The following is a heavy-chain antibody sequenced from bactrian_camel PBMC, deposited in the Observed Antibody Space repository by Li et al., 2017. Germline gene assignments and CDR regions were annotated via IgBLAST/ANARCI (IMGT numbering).Heavy chain of an antibody. Sequence: HVQLVESGGGSVQAGGSLRLSCTKSGLPYGVFCMAWFRQGPGKEREGVATIYTGDLSVVNYADSVKGRFTISQDNGADISYLQMNSLKPEDTAMYYCAAETSRVQCGMRRVWDFRYRGQGTQVTVS. CDR1: GLPYGVFC. J-gene: IGHJ6*01. CDR3: AAETSRVQCGMRRVWDFRY. D-gene: IGHD2*01. V-gene: IGHV3S1*01. CDR2: IYTGDLSV.